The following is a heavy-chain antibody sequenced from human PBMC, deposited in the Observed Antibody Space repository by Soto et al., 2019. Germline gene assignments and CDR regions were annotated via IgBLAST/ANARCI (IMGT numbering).Heavy chain of an antibody. Sequence: TSETLSLTCTVSGSSINSSGYYWGWIRRPPGKGLEWIGSMFYGVSTYYNPSLKSRVTVSVDTSMNQFSLNLRSVTAADTAVYYCARLPSRHLVDYWGQGTLVTVSS. CDR2: MFYGVST. CDR3: ARLPSRHLVDY. D-gene: IGHD3-3*02. V-gene: IGHV4-39*01. J-gene: IGHJ4*02. CDR1: GSSINSSGYY.